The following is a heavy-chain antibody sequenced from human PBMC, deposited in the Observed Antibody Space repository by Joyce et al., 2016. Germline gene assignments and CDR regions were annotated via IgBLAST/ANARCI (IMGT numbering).Heavy chain of an antibody. CDR1: GGSISSTGHY. V-gene: IGHV4-39*01. CDR3: ARSTLIDAFDL. J-gene: IGHJ3*01. Sequence: QLQLQESGPGLVKPSGTLSLICIVSGGSISSTGHYWGWIRQPPGKGLEWIGSIYYSGSTYYNPSLKRRITISVDTSKNQFSLKLRSVTAADTAVYYCARSTLIDAFDLWGQGTMVTVSS. CDR2: IYYSGST. D-gene: IGHD1-1*01.